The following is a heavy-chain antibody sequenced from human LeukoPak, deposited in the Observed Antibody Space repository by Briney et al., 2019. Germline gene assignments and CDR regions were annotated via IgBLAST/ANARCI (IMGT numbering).Heavy chain of an antibody. CDR3: ARAGGGYGYFDY. D-gene: IGHD3-22*01. CDR1: GFNFSSYN. Sequence: GGSLRLSCAASGFNFSSYNINWVRQAPGKGLEWVSYISSSSSTIYYVESVKGRFTISRDNAKNALYLQMNSLRAEDTAVYYCARAGGGYGYFDYWGQGTLVTVSS. V-gene: IGHV3-48*04. CDR2: ISSSSSTI. J-gene: IGHJ4*02.